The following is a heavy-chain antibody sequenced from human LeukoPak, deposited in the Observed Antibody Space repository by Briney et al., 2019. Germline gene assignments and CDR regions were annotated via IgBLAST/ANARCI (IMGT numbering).Heavy chain of an antibody. V-gene: IGHV1-18*04. D-gene: IGHD2-8*01. J-gene: IGHJ4*02. CDR1: GYTFTNYG. Sequence: GASVKVSCKASGYTFTNYGISWVRQAPGQGLEWMSWISANNGEIRYAQNFQGRVTMTTDTSTTTAYMELRSLRSDDTAVYYCARDCTNGVCSTFDYWGQGTLVTVSS. CDR2: ISANNGEI. CDR3: ARDCTNGVCSTFDY.